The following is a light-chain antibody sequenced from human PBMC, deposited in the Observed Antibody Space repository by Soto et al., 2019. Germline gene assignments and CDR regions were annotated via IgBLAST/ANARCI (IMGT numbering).Light chain of an antibody. V-gene: IGKV1-8*01. CDR2: AAS. J-gene: IGKJ1*01. Sequence: AIRMTQSPSSFSASTGDRVTITCRASQGISSYLAWYQQKPGKAPKLLIYAASTLQSGVPSRVSGSGSGTAFSLTFGCLQSEDFATYYCQQYYSYPWTFGQGTKVEIK. CDR1: QGISSY. CDR3: QQYYSYPWT.